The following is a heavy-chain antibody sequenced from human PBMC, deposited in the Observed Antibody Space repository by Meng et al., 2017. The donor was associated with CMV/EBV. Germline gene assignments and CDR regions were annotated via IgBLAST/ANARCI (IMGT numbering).Heavy chain of an antibody. J-gene: IGHJ6*02. CDR3: ATARGYSSSWYAEDYYGMDV. CDR1: GGSISSYY. D-gene: IGHD6-13*01. V-gene: IGHV4-59*01. Sequence: SETLSLTCTASGGSISSYYWSWIRQPPGKGLEWIGYIYYSGSTNYNPSLKSRVTISVDTSKNQFSLKLSSVTAADTAVYYCATARGYSSSWYAEDYYGMDVWGQGTTVTVSS. CDR2: IYYSGST.